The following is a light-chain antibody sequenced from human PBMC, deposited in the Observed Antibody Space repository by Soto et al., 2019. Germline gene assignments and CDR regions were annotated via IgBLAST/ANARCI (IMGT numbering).Light chain of an antibody. CDR2: DVS. Sequence: QSALTQPRSVSGSPGQSVTISCTGTSSDVGGYTYVSWYQQHPGKAPKVMIYDVSERPSVAPGRSAGSKSGNTASLTISGLHAEDEADYYGSSYAGSRRDVFGTGTKLTVL. CDR3: SSYAGSRRDV. J-gene: IGLJ1*01. V-gene: IGLV2-11*01. CDR1: SSDVGGYTY.